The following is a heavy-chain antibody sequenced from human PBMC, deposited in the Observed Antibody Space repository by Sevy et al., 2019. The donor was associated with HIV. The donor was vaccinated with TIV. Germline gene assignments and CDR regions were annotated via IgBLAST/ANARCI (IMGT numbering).Heavy chain of an antibody. D-gene: IGHD2-15*01. CDR3: ARHGGRYCSGGSCYSFYNWFDP. J-gene: IGHJ5*02. V-gene: IGHV4-39*01. CDR1: GGSISSSSYY. Sequence: SETLSLTCTVSGGSISSSSYYWGWIRQPPGKGLEWIGSIYYSGSTYYNPSLKSRVTISVDTSKNQFSLKLSPVTAAETAVYYCARHGGRYCSGGSCYSFYNWFDPWGQGTLVTVSS. CDR2: IYYSGST.